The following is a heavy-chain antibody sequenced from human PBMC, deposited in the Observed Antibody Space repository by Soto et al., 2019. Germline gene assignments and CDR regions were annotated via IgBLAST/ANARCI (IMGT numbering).Heavy chain of an antibody. CDR2: IYYSGST. CDR3: ARVRVVVTKYYFDY. V-gene: IGHV4-30-4*01. J-gene: IGHJ4*02. Sequence: SETLSLTCTVSGGSISSGDYYWSWIRQPPGKGLEWIGYIYYSGSTYYNPSLKSRVTISVDTSKNQFSLKLSSVTAADTAVYYCARVRVVVTKYYFDYWGQGTLVT. CDR1: GGSISSGDYY. D-gene: IGHD3-22*01.